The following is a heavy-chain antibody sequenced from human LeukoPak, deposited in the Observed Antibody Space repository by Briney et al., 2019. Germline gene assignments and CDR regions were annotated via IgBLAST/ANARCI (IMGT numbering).Heavy chain of an antibody. Sequence: GGSLRLSCAASGFTFSNAWMSWVRQAPGKGLEWVGRIKSKTDGGTTDYAAPVKGRFTISRDDSKNTLYLQMNSLKTEDTAVYYCTTYRYFDWSHPYYWGQGTLVTVSS. D-gene: IGHD3-9*01. J-gene: IGHJ4*02. CDR1: GFTFSNAW. V-gene: IGHV3-15*01. CDR3: TTYRYFDWSHPYY. CDR2: IKSKTDGGTT.